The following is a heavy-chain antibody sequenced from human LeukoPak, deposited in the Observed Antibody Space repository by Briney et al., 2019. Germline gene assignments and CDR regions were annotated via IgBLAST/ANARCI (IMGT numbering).Heavy chain of an antibody. CDR1: GGSISDYY. V-gene: IGHV4-59*08. D-gene: IGHD6-13*01. CDR2: IHYSGST. Sequence: SETLSLTCTVSGGSISDYYWSWIRQPPGKGLEWIGYIHYSGSTNYNPSLKGRVTISIDTSKNQFSLKLSSVTAADTAVYYCARVPSRGIAAAWGQGTLVTVSS. CDR3: ARVPSRGIAAA. J-gene: IGHJ4*02.